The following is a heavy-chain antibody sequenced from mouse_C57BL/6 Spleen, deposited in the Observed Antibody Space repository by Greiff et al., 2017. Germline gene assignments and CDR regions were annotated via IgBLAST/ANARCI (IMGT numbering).Heavy chain of an antibody. CDR2: ISDGGSYT. CDR3: ARSLYDYDAMDY. V-gene: IGHV5-4*03. D-gene: IGHD1-1*01. Sequence: EVKLVESGGGLVKPGGSLKLSCAASGFTFSSYAMSWVRQTPEKRLEWVATISDGGSYTYYPDNVKGRFTISRDNAKNNLYLQMSHLKSEDTAMYYCARSLYDYDAMDYWGQGTSVTVSS. CDR1: GFTFSSYA. J-gene: IGHJ4*01.